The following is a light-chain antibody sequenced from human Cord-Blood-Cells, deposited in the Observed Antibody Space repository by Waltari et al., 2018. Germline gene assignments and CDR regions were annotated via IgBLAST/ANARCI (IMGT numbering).Light chain of an antibody. J-gene: IGLJ3*02. V-gene: IGLV2-11*01. CDR3: CSYAGSYTWV. Sequence: QSALPQPRSVSGSPGQSVTLSCPGTRSDVGSYHYVSCYQQHPGKAPKLMIYDVSKRPSGVPDRFSGSKSGNTASLTISGLQAEDEADYYCCSYAGSYTWVFGGGTKLTVL. CDR2: DVS. CDR1: RSDVGSYHY.